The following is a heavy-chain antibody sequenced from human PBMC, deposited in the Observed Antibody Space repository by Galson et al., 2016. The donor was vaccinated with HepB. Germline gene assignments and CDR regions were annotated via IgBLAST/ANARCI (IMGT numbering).Heavy chain of an antibody. V-gene: IGHV3-33*01. J-gene: IGHJ6*02. CDR3: ARDRGVYVYFSYGMDV. CDR1: GFTFGRHG. Sequence: SLRLSCAASGFTFGRHGMHWVRQAPGKGPEWVAVIWYDGSNKYYADSVKGRFTISRDDSENPVYLQMNSRRADDTAVYYCARDRGVYVYFSYGMDVWGQGTTVAVSS. CDR2: IWYDGSNK. D-gene: IGHD2-8*01.